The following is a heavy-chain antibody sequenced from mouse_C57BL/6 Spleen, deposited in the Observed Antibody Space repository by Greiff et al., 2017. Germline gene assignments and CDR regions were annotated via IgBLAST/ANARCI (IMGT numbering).Heavy chain of an antibody. CDR1: GYTFTDYY. CDR2: IYPGSGNT. V-gene: IGHV1-76*01. Sequence: QVQLQQSGAELVRPGASVKLSCKASGYTFTDYYINWVKQRPGQGLEWIARIYPGSGNTYYNEKFKGKATLTAEKSSSTAYMQLSSLTSEDSAVYFGARGVTTVVANCYFDVGGTGTRSPSPQ. D-gene: IGHD1-1*01. CDR3: ARGVTTVVANCYFDV. J-gene: IGHJ1*03.